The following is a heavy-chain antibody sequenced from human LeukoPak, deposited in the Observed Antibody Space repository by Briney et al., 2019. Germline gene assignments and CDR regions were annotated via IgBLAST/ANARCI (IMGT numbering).Heavy chain of an antibody. Sequence: GGSLRLSCAASGFPFSSYWMSWVRQAPGKGLEWVANIKQDGSEEYYVDSVKGRFTISRDNAKNPLYLQMNSLRAEDTAVYYCARVEFYGSQLQDYWGQGILVTVSS. J-gene: IGHJ4*02. CDR1: GFPFSSYW. V-gene: IGHV3-7*01. D-gene: IGHD6-19*01. CDR3: ARVEFYGSQLQDY. CDR2: IKQDGSEE.